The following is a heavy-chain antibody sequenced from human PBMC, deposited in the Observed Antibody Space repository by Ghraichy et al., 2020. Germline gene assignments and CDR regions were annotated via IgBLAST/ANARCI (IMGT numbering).Heavy chain of an antibody. CDR2: INHSGST. Sequence: SQTLSLTCAVYGGSFSGYYWSWIRQPPGKGLEWIGEINHSGSTNYNPSLKSRVTISVDTSKNQFSLKLSSVTAADTAVYYCARARRVEQWLVRGRYYYGMDVWGQGTTVTVSS. CDR3: ARARRVEQWLVRGRYYYGMDV. CDR1: GGSFSGYY. J-gene: IGHJ6*02. V-gene: IGHV4-34*01. D-gene: IGHD6-19*01.